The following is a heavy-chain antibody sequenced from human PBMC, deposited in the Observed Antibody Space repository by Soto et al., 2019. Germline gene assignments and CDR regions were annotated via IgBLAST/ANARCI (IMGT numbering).Heavy chain of an antibody. D-gene: IGHD6-13*01. CDR2: IYYSGST. V-gene: IGHV4-39*01. CDR3: ARLVAAAGTLDY. J-gene: IGHJ4*02. Sequence: PSETLSLTCTVSGGSISSSSYYWGWIRQPPGKGLEWIGSIYYSGSTYYNPSLKSRVNISVDTSKNQFSLKLSSVTAADTAVYYCARLVAAAGTLDYWGQGTLVTVSS. CDR1: GGSISSSSYY.